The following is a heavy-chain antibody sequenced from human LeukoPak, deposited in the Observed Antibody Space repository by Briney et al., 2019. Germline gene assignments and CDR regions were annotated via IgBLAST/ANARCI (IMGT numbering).Heavy chain of an antibody. J-gene: IGHJ5*02. CDR3: AKEAKRSVNMIVAGWFDP. Sequence: GGSLRLSCAASGFTFSSYAMSWVRQAPGKGLEWVSAISGSGGSTYYADSVEGRFTISRDNSKNTLYLQMNSLRAEDTAVYYCAKEAKRSVNMIVAGWFDPWGQGTLVTVSS. V-gene: IGHV3-23*01. CDR1: GFTFSSYA. D-gene: IGHD3-22*01. CDR2: ISGSGGST.